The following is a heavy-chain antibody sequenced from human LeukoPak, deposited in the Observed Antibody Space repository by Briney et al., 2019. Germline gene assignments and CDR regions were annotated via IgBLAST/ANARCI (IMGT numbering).Heavy chain of an antibody. CDR2: FYYIGST. V-gene: IGHV4-39*01. J-gene: IGHJ5*02. Sequence: SETLSLTCTVSGGSISSSSSFWAWIRQPPGKGLEWIGSFYYIGSTYYNPSLKSRVTISVDTSKNQLSLKLNSVTAADTAVYYCARSLSLSGNTNWFDPWAQGTLVTVSS. CDR3: ARSLSLSGNTNWFDP. CDR1: GGSISSSSSF. D-gene: IGHD1-26*01.